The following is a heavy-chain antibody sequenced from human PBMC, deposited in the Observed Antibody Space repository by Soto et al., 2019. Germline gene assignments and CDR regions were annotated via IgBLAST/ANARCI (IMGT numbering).Heavy chain of an antibody. V-gene: IGHV3-7*03. D-gene: IGHD3-16*01. J-gene: IGHJ4*02. CDR1: GFTFSSYW. CDR2: IKQDGSEK. Sequence: GGSLRLSFAASGFTFSSYWMSWVRQAPGKGLEWVANIKQDGSEKYYVDSVKGRCTISRDNAKNSLYLQMNSLRAEDTAVYYCARESGAGGGDFDYWGQGTLVTVSS. CDR3: ARESGAGGGDFDY.